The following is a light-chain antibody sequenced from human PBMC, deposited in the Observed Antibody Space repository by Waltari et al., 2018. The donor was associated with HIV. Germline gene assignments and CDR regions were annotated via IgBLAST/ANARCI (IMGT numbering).Light chain of an antibody. J-gene: IGLJ3*02. CDR2: RNN. CDR3: SAWDSSLSAWV. V-gene: IGLV10-54*01. CDR1: SNNVSNHG. Sequence: QAGLTQPPPVSKGLRQTATLPCTGNSNNVSNHGAAWLKQHQGHPPPPLPSRNNTHPHTGTSPKLHSYRNNKRPSGVSGRVSASRSGNTASLTISGLRTEDEAEYYCSAWDSSLSAWVFGGGTKLTVL.